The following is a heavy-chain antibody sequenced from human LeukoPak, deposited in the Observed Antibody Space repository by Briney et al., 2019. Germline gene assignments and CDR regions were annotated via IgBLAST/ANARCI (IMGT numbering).Heavy chain of an antibody. CDR1: GYTFTGYY. CDR3: ARDLDIVATIVGY. V-gene: IGHV1-2*02. D-gene: IGHD5-12*01. J-gene: IGHJ4*02. CDR2: INPNSGGT. Sequence: ASVKVSCKASGYTFTGYYMHWVRQAPGQGLGWMGWINPNSGGTNYAQKFQGRVTMTRDTSISTAYMELSRLRSDDTAVYYCARDLDIVATIVGYWGQGTLVTASS.